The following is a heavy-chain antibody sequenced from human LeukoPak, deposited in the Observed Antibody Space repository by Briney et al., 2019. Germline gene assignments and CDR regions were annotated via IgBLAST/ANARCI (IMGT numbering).Heavy chain of an antibody. CDR1: GFSLSSYD. Sequence: PGGSLRLSCAASGFSLSSYDMQWVRLPAGKGLEWVSAVGTAGDSYYLGSVKGRFTISRDDAKSSFYLQMNSLRGGDTAVYYCARARGGTLSYMDVWGKGTTVIVSS. V-gene: IGHV3-13*01. J-gene: IGHJ6*03. D-gene: IGHD1-26*01. CDR3: ARARGGTLSYMDV. CDR2: VGTAGDS.